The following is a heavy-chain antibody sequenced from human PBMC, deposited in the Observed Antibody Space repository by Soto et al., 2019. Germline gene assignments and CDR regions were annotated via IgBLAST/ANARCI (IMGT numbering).Heavy chain of an antibody. CDR1: GFTFSSYS. V-gene: IGHV3-48*02. J-gene: IGHJ6*03. Sequence: GGSLRLSCAASGFTFSSYSMNWVRQAPEKGLEWVSYISSSSSTIYYADSVKGRFTISRDNAKNSLYLQMNSLRDEDTAVYYCAGGGSIVVATRRLMDVWGKGTTVTVSS. CDR3: AGGGSIVVATRRLMDV. D-gene: IGHD3-22*01. CDR2: ISSSSSTI.